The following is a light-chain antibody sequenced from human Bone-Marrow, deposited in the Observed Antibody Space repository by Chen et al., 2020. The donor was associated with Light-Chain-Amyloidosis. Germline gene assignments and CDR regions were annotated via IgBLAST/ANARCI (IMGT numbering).Light chain of an antibody. CDR3: TSYTVTSTLYV. V-gene: IGLV2-14*03. Sequence: QSALTQPASVSGSPGQSITISCTGTRSDIGTYNYVSWYQQHPGKAPKLIIYDVTNRPSGVSNRFSGSKSGNTASLTISGLQTEDEADYYCTSYTVTSTLYVFGTGTKVTVL. CDR2: DVT. J-gene: IGLJ1*01. CDR1: RSDIGTYNY.